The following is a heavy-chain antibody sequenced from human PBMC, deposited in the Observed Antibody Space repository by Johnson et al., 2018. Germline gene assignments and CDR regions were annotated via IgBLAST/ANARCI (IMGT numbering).Heavy chain of an antibody. J-gene: IGHJ1*01. CDR2: VSSSSTYI. Sequence: QLVQSGGRLVKPGGSLRLSCAASGFTFSSYSMNWVRQAPGKGLEWVSSVSSSSTYIYYADSVKGRFTISRDNAKNSLYLQMNSLRAEDTAVYYCASRYYDPSGFFAYFQHWGQGTLVTVSS. CDR3: ASRYYDPSGFFAYFQH. V-gene: IGHV3-21*01. D-gene: IGHD3-22*01. CDR1: GFTFSSYS.